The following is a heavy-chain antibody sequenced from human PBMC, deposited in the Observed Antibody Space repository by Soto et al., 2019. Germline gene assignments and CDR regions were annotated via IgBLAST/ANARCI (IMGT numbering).Heavy chain of an antibody. V-gene: IGHV3-48*02. Sequence: EVQLVESGGGLVQPGGSLRLSCAASGFTFSSYSMNWVRQAPGKGLEWVSYISSSSSTIYYADSVKGRFTISRDNAKNSLYLLMNSLRDEDTAVYYCAREGAARPRYYFDYWGQGTLVTVSS. D-gene: IGHD6-6*01. J-gene: IGHJ4*02. CDR1: GFTFSSYS. CDR2: ISSSSSTI. CDR3: AREGAARPRYYFDY.